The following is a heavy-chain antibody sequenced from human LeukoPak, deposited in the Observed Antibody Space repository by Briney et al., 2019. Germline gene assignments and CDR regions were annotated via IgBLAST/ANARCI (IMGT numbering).Heavy chain of an antibody. J-gene: IGHJ3*02. CDR3: ARDPMYCSSTSCMGGAFDI. CDR2: IYSGGST. D-gene: IGHD2-2*01. Sequence: QSGGSLRLSCAASGFTVSSNYMSWVRQAPGKGLEWVSVIYSGGSTYYADSVKGRFTISRDNSKNTLYLQMNSLRAEDTAVYYCARDPMYCSSTSCMGGAFDIWGQGTMVTVSS. V-gene: IGHV3-66*01. CDR1: GFTVSSNY.